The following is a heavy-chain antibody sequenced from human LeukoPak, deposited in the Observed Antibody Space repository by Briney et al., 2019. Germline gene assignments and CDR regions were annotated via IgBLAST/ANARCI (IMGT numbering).Heavy chain of an antibody. Sequence: KASQTLSLTCTVSGGSVSSGDYYWSWIRQTPGKGLEWIGYILYSGSTYYNPSLKSRLTISVDTSKNQFSLKLSYVTAADTAVYYCASGPVHNRFDPWGQGTLVTVSS. V-gene: IGHV4-30-4*01. CDR1: GGSVSSGDYY. J-gene: IGHJ5*02. CDR3: ASGPVHNRFDP. CDR2: ILYSGST.